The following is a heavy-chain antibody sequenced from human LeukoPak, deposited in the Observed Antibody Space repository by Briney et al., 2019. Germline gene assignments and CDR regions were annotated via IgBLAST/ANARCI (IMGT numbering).Heavy chain of an antibody. CDR2: ISYDGNNK. CDR3: VRDPILGFPDYFDS. D-gene: IGHD3-3*01. Sequence: PGTSLRLSCADSGFTLSIYGLHWVRQAPGKGLEWVAVISYDGNNKFYADSVKGRFTVSRDNSNNTLYLQMSSLGVEDTAVYYCVRDPILGFPDYFDSWGQGTLVTVSS. V-gene: IGHV3-30*03. CDR1: GFTLSIYG. J-gene: IGHJ4*02.